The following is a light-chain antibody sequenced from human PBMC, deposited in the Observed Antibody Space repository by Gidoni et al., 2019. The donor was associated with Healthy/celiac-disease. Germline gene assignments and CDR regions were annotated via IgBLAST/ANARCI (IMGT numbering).Light chain of an antibody. CDR2: GAS. V-gene: IGKV3-15*01. Sequence: EIVMTQSPATLSVSPGESATLSCWASQSVSSNLPWYQQKPGQAPRLLIYGASTRATGIPARFSGSGSGTEFTLTISSLQSEDFAVYYCQQYNNWPPLTFGGGTKVESK. J-gene: IGKJ4*01. CDR3: QQYNNWPPLT. CDR1: QSVSSN.